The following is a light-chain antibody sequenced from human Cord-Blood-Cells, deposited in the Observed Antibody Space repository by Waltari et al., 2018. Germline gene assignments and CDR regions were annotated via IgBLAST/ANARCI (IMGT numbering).Light chain of an antibody. CDR2: GAS. Sequence: EIVLTQSPGTLSLSPGERATLSCRASQSVSSSYLAWYQQQPGQAPRLLICGASIRATGIPDRCSGSGSGTDFTLTISRLEPEDFAVYYCQQYGSSPYTFGQGTKLEIK. CDR1: QSVSSSY. J-gene: IGKJ2*01. CDR3: QQYGSSPYT. V-gene: IGKV3-20*01.